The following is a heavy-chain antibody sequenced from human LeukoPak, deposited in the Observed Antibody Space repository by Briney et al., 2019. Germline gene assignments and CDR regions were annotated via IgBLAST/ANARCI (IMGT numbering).Heavy chain of an antibody. Sequence: GGSLRLSCAASGFTFTNAWMDWVRQAPGKGLEWVGRIKSRPDGGTTDYAAPVKGRFTISRDDLKNTLYLHMNSLKTEDTAVCYCITVYDSVANWGQGTLVTVSS. CDR3: ITVYDSVAN. CDR2: IKSRPDGGTT. D-gene: IGHD5-12*01. CDR1: GFTFTNAW. V-gene: IGHV3-15*01. J-gene: IGHJ4*02.